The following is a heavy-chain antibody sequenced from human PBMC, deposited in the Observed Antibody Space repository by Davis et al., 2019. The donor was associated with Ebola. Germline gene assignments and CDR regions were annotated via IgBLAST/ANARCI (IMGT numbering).Heavy chain of an antibody. D-gene: IGHD4-11*01. J-gene: IGHJ5*02. CDR1: GYGFAGYS. Sequence: PGGSLRLSCKGSGYGFAGYSIGWVRQTPGKGLEWMAIIYPDDSNTRYNPSFRGHVSISADKSISTAYLQWTSLRTSDTATYFCVRQWTTARILDLVAFGPWGQGTQVTVSP. CDR3: VRQWTTARILDLVAFGP. V-gene: IGHV5-51*01. CDR2: IYPDDSNT.